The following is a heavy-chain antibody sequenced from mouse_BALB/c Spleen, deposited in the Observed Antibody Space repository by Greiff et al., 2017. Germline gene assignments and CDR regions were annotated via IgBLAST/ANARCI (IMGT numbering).Heavy chain of an antibody. J-gene: IGHJ3*01. D-gene: IGHD1-2*01. CDR3: ARSGATATFAY. V-gene: IGHV1S29*02. CDR1: GYTFTDYN. Sequence: EVQLQQSGPELVKPGASVKISCKASGYTFTDYNMHWVQQSHGKSLEWIGYIYPYNGGTGYNQKFKSKATLTVDNSSSTAYMELRSLTSEDSAVYYCARSGATATFAYWGQGTLVTVSA. CDR2: IYPYNGGT.